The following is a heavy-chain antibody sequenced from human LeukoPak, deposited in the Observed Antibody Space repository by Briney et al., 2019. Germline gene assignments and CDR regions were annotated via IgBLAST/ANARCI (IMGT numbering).Heavy chain of an antibody. J-gene: IGHJ6*03. CDR2: IYSSGRT. D-gene: IGHD3-10*01. Sequence: GSLRLSCAASGFTFSSYEMNWVRQAPGKGLEWIGSIYSSGRTYYNPSLKSRVTISVDTSKNQFSLKLSSVTAADTAVYYCAREGWGMVRGVDYHYYYMDVWGKGTTVTVS. CDR1: GFTFSSYE. CDR3: AREGWGMVRGVDYHYYYMDV. V-gene: IGHV4-39*07.